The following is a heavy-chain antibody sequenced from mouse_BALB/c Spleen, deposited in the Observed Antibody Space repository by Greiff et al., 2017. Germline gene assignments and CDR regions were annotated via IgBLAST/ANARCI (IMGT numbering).Heavy chain of an antibody. J-gene: IGHJ4*01. V-gene: IGHV5-17*02. CDR1: GFTFSSFG. CDR2: ISSGSSTI. Sequence: EVQLVESGGGLVQPGGSRKLSCAASGFTFSSFGMHWVRQAPEKGLEWVAYISSGSSTIYYADTVKGRFTISRDNPKNTLFLQMTSLRSEDTAMYYCARSDRYGDYYAMDYWGQGTSVTVSS. D-gene: IGHD2-14*01. CDR3: ARSDRYGDYYAMDY.